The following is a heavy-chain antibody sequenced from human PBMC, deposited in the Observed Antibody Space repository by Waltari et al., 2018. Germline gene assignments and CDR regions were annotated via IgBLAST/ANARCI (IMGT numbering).Heavy chain of an antibody. CDR1: GFTFSSYA. CDR3: AKDPRQTYYYDGLGNWFDP. Sequence: EVQLLESGGGLVQPGGSLRLSCAASGFTFSSYAMSWVRQAPGKGLECVSAISGSGGSTYYADSVKGRFTISRDNSKNTLYLQMNSLRAEDTAVYYCAKDPRQTYYYDGLGNWFDPWGQGTLVTVSS. J-gene: IGHJ5*02. CDR2: ISGSGGST. V-gene: IGHV3-23*01. D-gene: IGHD3-22*01.